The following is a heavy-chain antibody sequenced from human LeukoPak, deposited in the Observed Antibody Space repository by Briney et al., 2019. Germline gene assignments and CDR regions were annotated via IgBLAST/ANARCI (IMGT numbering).Heavy chain of an antibody. CDR3: ARTIAVAGTGHAFDI. CDR1: GASITRYY. Sequence: PSETLSLTCSVSGASITRYYWTWIRQPVGKGLEWFGRLYTNGTVNYNPSLRSRVTLSVDTSKNQFSLKLSSVSAADTAVFYCARTIAVAGTGHAFDIWGQGTMLTVSS. V-gene: IGHV4-4*07. D-gene: IGHD6-19*01. CDR2: LYTNGTV. J-gene: IGHJ3*02.